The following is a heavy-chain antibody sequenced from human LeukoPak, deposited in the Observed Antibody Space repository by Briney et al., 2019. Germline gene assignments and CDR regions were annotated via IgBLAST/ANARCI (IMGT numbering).Heavy chain of an antibody. CDR2: IRNSGYT. V-gene: IGHV4-39*01. CDR1: GGSFSSSSHF. J-gene: IGHJ4*02. D-gene: IGHD4-17*01. Sequence: SETLSLTCTVSGGSFSSSSHFWGWLRQPPGRGLEWIGSIRNSGYTYYSPSLKSRVTISVGTSKNQFSLKLSSVTAADTAVYYCARHVYGEYGPGDYWGQGILVTVSS. CDR3: ARHVYGEYGPGDY.